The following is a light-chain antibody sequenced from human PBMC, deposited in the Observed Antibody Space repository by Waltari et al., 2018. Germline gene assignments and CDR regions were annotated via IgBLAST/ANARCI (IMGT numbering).Light chain of an antibody. Sequence: QSALTQPASVSGSPGQSITISCTGFNSNVGSYNLVSWYQKHPGKAPKPLIYEGNRRPSGVSNPFSGSKSDNTASLTLAGLQAEDEADYYCCSNVGSSVFFGGGTKLTVL. CDR1: NSNVGSYNL. CDR3: CSNVGSSVF. CDR2: EGN. J-gene: IGLJ2*01. V-gene: IGLV2-23*03.